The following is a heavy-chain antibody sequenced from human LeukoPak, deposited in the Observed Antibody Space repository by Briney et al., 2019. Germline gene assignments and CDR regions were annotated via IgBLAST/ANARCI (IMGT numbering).Heavy chain of an antibody. CDR3: ARDSSGWTVDY. CDR1: GYTFTSFH. J-gene: IGHJ4*02. CDR2: IIPSDGST. Sequence: ASVKVSCKASGYTFTSFHMHWVRQAPGQGLEWMGMIIPSDGSTSSAQKFQGRVTMTRDTSTSTVYMELSSLRSEDTAAVYCARDSSGWTVDYWGQGTLVTVSA. V-gene: IGHV1-46*01. D-gene: IGHD6-19*01.